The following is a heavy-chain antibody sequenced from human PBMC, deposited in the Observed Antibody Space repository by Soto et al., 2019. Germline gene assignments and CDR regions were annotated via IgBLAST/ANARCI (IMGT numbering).Heavy chain of an antibody. J-gene: IGHJ4*02. V-gene: IGHV3-33*01. D-gene: IGHD4-17*01. Sequence: QPGGSLRLSCAASGFAFNTYGVHGVRRAPGKGLEWVTFVWFNGTEKYYADSVKGRFTISRDNSKNTLYLKMNSLRAEDTAIYYCARALDRYGDYIAYFDYRGQGTLVTVSS. CDR2: VWFNGTEK. CDR1: GFAFNTYG. CDR3: ARALDRYGDYIAYFDY.